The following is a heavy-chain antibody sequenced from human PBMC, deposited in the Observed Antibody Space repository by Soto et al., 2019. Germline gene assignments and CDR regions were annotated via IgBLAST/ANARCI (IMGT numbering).Heavy chain of an antibody. CDR2: ISYDGNNK. V-gene: IGHV3-30-3*01. CDR3: ARGSPPGMLIVSYFDS. Sequence: QVQLVESGGGAVQPGRSLRVSCAASGFTFSIYPMHWVRQAPGKGLEWVAVISYDGNNKHFADSVKGRFTISRDNSKNTVYLHMNSLRTEDTAVYYCARGSPPGMLIVSYFDSWGQGTLVTVSS. J-gene: IGHJ4*02. CDR1: GFTFSIYP. D-gene: IGHD2-15*01.